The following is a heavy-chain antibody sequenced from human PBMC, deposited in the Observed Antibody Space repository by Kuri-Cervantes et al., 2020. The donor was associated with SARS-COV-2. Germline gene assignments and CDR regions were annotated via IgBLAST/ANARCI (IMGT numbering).Heavy chain of an antibody. CDR1: GGTFSSYA. CDR2: IIPIFGIA. CDR3: ARRVVVTAILDDAFDI. V-gene: IGHV1-69*04. Sequence: SVKVSCKASGGTFSSYAISWVRQAPGQGLEWMGRIIPIFGIANCAQKFQGRVTITADKSTSTAYMELSSLRSEDTAVYYCARRVVVTAILDDAFDIWGQGTMVTVSS. J-gene: IGHJ3*02. D-gene: IGHD2-21*02.